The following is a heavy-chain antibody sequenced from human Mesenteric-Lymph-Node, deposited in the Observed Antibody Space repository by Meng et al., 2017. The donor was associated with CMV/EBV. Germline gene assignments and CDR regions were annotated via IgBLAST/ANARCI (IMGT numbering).Heavy chain of an antibody. D-gene: IGHD1-26*01. J-gene: IGHJ4*02. V-gene: IGHV3-21*01. CDR3: AKDGYVGGSYANYYEY. CDR2: ISSSSSYI. CDR1: GFTFSSYS. Sequence: GESLKISCAASGFTFSSYSMNWVRQAPGKGLEWVSSISSSSSYIYYADSVKGRFTISRDNAKNSLYLQMNSLRAEDTAVYYCAKDGYVGGSYANYYEYWGQGTLVTVSS.